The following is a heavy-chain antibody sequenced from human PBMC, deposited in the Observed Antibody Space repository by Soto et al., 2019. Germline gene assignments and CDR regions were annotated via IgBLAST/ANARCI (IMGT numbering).Heavy chain of an antibody. CDR2: INPNSGDT. D-gene: IGHD5-18*01. Sequence: QEQLVQSGAEVKKPGASVKVSCKASGYTFTGYYIHWVRQAPGQGLEWMGWINPNSGDTNYAQKFQGWVTMTRDTSISTAYMALSRLKSDDTAVYYCARDFSWIQTYYSYYYFGMDVWGQGTTVTVSS. V-gene: IGHV1-2*04. J-gene: IGHJ6*02. CDR1: GYTFTGYY. CDR3: ARDFSWIQTYYSYYYFGMDV.